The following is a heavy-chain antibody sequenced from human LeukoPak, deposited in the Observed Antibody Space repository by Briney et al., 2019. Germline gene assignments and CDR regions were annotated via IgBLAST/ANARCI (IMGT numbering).Heavy chain of an antibody. CDR1: GGTFSSYA. CDR3: ARMVATIDDVDY. J-gene: IGHJ4*02. D-gene: IGHD5-24*01. CDR2: IIPILGIA. V-gene: IGHV1-69*04. Sequence: ASVKVSCKASGGTFSSYAISWVRQAPGQGLEWMGRIIPILGIANYAQKFQGRVTITADKSTSTAYMELSSLRSEDTAVYYCARMVATIDDVDYWGQGTLVTVSS.